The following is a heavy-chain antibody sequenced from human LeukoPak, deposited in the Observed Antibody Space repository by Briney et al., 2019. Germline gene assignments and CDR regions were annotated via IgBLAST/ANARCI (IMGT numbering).Heavy chain of an antibody. Sequence: ASVKVSCKVSGYTLTELSMHWVRQAPGKGLEWMGGFDPEDGETIYAQKFQGRVTMTEDTSTDTAYMELSSLRSGDTAVYYCATVGYYYDSSGYYFWGQGTLVTVSS. J-gene: IGHJ4*02. CDR2: FDPEDGET. V-gene: IGHV1-24*01. CDR1: GYTLTELS. CDR3: ATVGYYYDSSGYYF. D-gene: IGHD3-22*01.